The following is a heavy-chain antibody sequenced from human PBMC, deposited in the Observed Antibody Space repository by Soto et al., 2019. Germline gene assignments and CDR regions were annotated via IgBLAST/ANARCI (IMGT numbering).Heavy chain of an antibody. CDR3: ARGDGSGSYYGYYFDY. CDR1: GGTFSSYA. J-gene: IGHJ4*02. CDR2: IIPIFGTA. V-gene: IGHV1-69*12. Sequence: QVQLVQSGAEVKKPGSSVKVSCKASGGTFSSYAISWVRQAPGQGLEWMGGIIPIFGTANYAQKFQGRVTITADESTSTAYMEMSSLRSEDKAVYYCARGDGSGSYYGYYFDYWGQGTLVTVSS. D-gene: IGHD3-10*01.